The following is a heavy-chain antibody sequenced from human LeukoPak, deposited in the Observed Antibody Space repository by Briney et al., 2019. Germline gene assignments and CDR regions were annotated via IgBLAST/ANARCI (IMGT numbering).Heavy chain of an antibody. Sequence: ASVKVSCKASRYTFTGYYMHWVRQAPGQGLEWMGWINPNSGGTNYAQKFQGRVTMTRDTSISTAYMELSRLRSDDTAVYYCAREGPAAIPYYYYYYYMDVWGKGTTVTVSS. CDR3: AREGPAAIPYYYYYYYMDV. J-gene: IGHJ6*03. CDR2: INPNSGGT. D-gene: IGHD2-2*02. V-gene: IGHV1-2*02. CDR1: RYTFTGYY.